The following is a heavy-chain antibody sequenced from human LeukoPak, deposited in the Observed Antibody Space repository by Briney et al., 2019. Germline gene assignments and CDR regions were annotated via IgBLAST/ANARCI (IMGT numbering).Heavy chain of an antibody. CDR3: AKVEMSTSPGGIDY. J-gene: IGHJ4*02. V-gene: IGHV3-30*02. Sequence: GGSLRLSCAASGFTFSNFGMHWVSQAPGKGLEWVTFIRYDGTNKYYADSVKGRFTISRDNSKNTLYLQMNSLGVEDTAIYYCAKVEMSTSPGGIDYWGQGTLVTVSS. CDR2: IRYDGTNK. CDR1: GFTFSNFG. D-gene: IGHD5-24*01.